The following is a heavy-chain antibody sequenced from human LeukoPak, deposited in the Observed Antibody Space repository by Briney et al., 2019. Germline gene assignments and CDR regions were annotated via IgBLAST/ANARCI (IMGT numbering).Heavy chain of an antibody. D-gene: IGHD1-7*01. CDR3: AKGLNFGAFDI. J-gene: IGHJ3*02. CDR2: IYSGGST. V-gene: IGHV3-53*01. Sequence: GGSLRLSCEVSGFTVSGDYMSWVRQAPGKGLEWVSVIYSGGSTYYADSVKGRFTISRDNSKNALYLQMNSLRADDTAVYYCAKGLNFGAFDIWGQGTMVTVSS. CDR1: GFTVSGDY.